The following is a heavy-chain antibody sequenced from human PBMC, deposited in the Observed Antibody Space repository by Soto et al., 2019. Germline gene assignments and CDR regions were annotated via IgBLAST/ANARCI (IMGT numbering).Heavy chain of an antibody. CDR2: IKQDGSEK. V-gene: IGHV3-7*03. D-gene: IGHD2-8*01. J-gene: IGHJ4*02. CDR1: GFTFSSYW. CDR3: ARVRARPLYYLDY. Sequence: AGSLRLSCAASGFTFSSYWMSWVRQAPGKGLEWVANIKQDGSEKYYVDSVKGRFTISRDNAKNSLYLQMNSLRAEDTAVYYCARVRARPLYYLDYWGQGTLVTVSP.